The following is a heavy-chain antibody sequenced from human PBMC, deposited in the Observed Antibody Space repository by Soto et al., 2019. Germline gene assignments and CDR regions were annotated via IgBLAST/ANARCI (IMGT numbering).Heavy chain of an antibody. V-gene: IGHV1-69*13. J-gene: IGHJ6*02. CDR3: ARVEYCSGGSCWYYYGMDV. Sequence: SVEASSKASGGTLSSYAFSWVRQAPGQGLEWMGGIIPMFGTANYAQKFQGRVTITADESTSTVYMELSSLRSEDTAVYYCARVEYCSGGSCWYYYGMDVWGQGTTVTVSS. D-gene: IGHD2-15*01. CDR2: IIPMFGTA. CDR1: GGTLSSYA.